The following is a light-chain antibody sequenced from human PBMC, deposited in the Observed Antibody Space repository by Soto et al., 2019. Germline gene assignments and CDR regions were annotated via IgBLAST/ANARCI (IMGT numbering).Light chain of an antibody. J-gene: IGKJ4*01. CDR1: QDISTY. CDR2: SAS. V-gene: IGKV1-16*01. CDR3: QHYHSFPIT. Sequence: IQMTQSPSSVSVYVGDRVTITCRASQDISTYLAWFQQRPGKAPKTLIISASSLQSGVPSRFSGSGSGTEFSLTINSVQAEDFATYYCQHYHSFPITFGGGTKVEIK.